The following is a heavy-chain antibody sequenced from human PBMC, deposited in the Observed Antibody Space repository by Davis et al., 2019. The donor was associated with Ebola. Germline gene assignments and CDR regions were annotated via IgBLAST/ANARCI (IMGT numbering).Heavy chain of an antibody. Sequence: GESLKISCSASGFTFSSFAMHWVRQAPGKGLEYVSGIGYSGGWTHYGDSVKGRFSISRDNSKNTLYLQMNSLRAEDTALYYCAKDKTMATQYWYFDLWGRGTLVTVSS. D-gene: IGHD4/OR15-4a*01. V-gene: IGHV3-64*04. CDR2: IGYSGGWT. CDR3: AKDKTMATQYWYFDL. CDR1: GFTFSSFA. J-gene: IGHJ2*01.